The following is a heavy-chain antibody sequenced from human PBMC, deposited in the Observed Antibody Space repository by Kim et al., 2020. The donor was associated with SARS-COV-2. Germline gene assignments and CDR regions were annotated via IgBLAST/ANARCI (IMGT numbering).Heavy chain of an antibody. CDR2: ISWNSDSI. J-gene: IGHJ6*02. CDR1: GFTFDDYA. D-gene: IGHD3-22*01. V-gene: IGHV3-9*01. Sequence: GGSLRLSCAASGFTFDDYAMHWVRQAPGKGLEWVSGISWNSDSIGYADSVKGRFTISRDNAKNSLYLQMNSLRAEDTALYYCAKDTNYDSSGYKVNGMDVWGQGTTVTVSS. CDR3: AKDTNYDSSGYKVNGMDV.